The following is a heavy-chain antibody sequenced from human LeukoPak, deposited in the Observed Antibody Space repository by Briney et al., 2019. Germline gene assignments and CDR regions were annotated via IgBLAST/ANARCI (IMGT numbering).Heavy chain of an antibody. Sequence: ASVKVSCKASGYTFTGYYMHWVRQAPGQGLEWVGWINPNSGGTNYAQKFQGWVTMTRDTSISTAYMELSRLRSDDTAVYYCARAVSGSYLIYFDYWGQGTLVTVSS. CDR1: GYTFTGYY. D-gene: IGHD1-26*01. CDR2: INPNSGGT. CDR3: ARAVSGSYLIYFDY. J-gene: IGHJ4*02. V-gene: IGHV1-2*04.